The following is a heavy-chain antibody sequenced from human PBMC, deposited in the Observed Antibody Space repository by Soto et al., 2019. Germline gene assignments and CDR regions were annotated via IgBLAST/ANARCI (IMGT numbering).Heavy chain of an antibody. CDR1: GFTFSSYG. CDR2: IYYDGSNK. CDR3: AKDSSSHTTCPDY. D-gene: IGHD2-2*01. Sequence: QVQLVESGGGVVQPGRSLRLSCAVSGFTFSSYGMHWVRQAPGKGLEWVAVIYYDGSNKYYANSVKGRFTISRDHSKNTLYLQMNSLRAEDTAMYYCAKDSSSHTTCPDYWGQGTLVTVSS. V-gene: IGHV3-30*18. J-gene: IGHJ4*02.